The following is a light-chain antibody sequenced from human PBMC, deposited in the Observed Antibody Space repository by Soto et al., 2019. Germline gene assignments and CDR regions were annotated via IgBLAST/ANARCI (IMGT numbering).Light chain of an antibody. V-gene: IGLV2-8*01. CDR1: SSDVGGYNY. Sequence: QSALTQPPSASGSPGQSVTISCTGTSSDVGGYNYVSWYQQHPGKAPKLMIYEVSKRPSGVPYRFSGSKSGNTASLTVSGLQAEDDSDSYCRSEAGRNSNVFGTGTKVTVL. CDR3: RSEAGRNSNV. J-gene: IGLJ1*01. CDR2: EVS.